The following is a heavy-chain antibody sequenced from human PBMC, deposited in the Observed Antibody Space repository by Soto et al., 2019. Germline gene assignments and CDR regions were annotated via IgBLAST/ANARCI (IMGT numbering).Heavy chain of an antibody. CDR3: ARVPGYSYGSPFDP. CDR1: GGSGGSFSGYY. V-gene: IGHV4-34*01. CDR2: INHSGST. J-gene: IGHJ5*02. Sequence: ASETLSLTCAVYGGSGGSFSGYYWSWIRQPPGKGLEWIGEINHSGSTNYNPSLKSRVTISVDTSKNQFSLKLSSVTAADTAVYYCARVPGYSYGSPFDPWGQGTLVTVSS. D-gene: IGHD5-18*01.